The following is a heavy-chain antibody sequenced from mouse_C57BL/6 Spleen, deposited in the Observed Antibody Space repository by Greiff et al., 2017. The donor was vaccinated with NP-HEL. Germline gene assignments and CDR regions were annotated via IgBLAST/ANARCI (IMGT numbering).Heavy chain of an antibody. CDR1: GYTFTSYW. D-gene: IGHD1-1*01. Sequence: VQLQQPGAELVKPGASVKLSCKASGYTFTSYWMQWVKQRPGQGLEWIGEIDPSDSYTNYNQKFKGKATLTVDTSSSTAYMQLSSLTSEDSAVYYCARSRTTVVATDYWGKGTTLTVSS. V-gene: IGHV1-50*01. CDR2: IDPSDSYT. J-gene: IGHJ2*01. CDR3: ARSRTTVVATDY.